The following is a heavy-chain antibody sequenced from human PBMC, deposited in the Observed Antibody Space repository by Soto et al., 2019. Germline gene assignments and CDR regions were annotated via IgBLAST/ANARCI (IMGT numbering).Heavy chain of an antibody. J-gene: IGHJ1*01. Sequence: SETLSLTCSVSGGSISSDDYYWSWIRQAPGRGLEWIGYIHSSGSIYYNPSLKSRATMSIDTAGNQFSLKVSSVTVADTAVYYCARDLDGLHDDTSGPFPRPGWGQGTLVTVSS. V-gene: IGHV4-30-4*01. CDR2: IHSSGSI. D-gene: IGHD3-22*01. CDR1: GGSISSDDYY. CDR3: ARDLDGLHDDTSGPFPRPG.